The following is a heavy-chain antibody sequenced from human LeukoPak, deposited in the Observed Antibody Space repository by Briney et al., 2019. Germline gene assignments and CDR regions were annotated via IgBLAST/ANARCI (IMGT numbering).Heavy chain of an antibody. Sequence: PGGSLRLSCAASAFRMYDFRRHWVRQGPGKGLEWVSRINKDATITTYADSVKGRFTVSRDNVKNMVYLDMNGLRGDDTAVYYCARTGIGRGFDIWGRGTTVTVSS. CDR1: AFRMYDFR. CDR3: ARTGIGRGFDI. CDR2: INKDATIT. D-gene: IGHD2/OR15-2a*01. V-gene: IGHV3-74*01. J-gene: IGHJ3*02.